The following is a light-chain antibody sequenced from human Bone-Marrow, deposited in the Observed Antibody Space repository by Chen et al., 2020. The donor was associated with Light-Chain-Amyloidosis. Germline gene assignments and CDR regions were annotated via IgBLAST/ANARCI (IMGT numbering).Light chain of an antibody. V-gene: IGLV3-25*03. CDR3: QSAESSGTYEVI. CDR2: RDT. J-gene: IGLJ2*01. Sequence: SYELTQPPSVSVSPGQTARITCSGDDLPTKYAYWYQQKPGQAPVLVIHRDTERPSGISERFSGSSSGTTDTLTISGVQVEDEADYHCQSAESSGTYEVIFGGGTTLTVL. CDR1: DLPTKY.